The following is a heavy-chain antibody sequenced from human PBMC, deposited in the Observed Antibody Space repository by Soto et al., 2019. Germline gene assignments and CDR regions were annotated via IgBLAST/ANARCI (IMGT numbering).Heavy chain of an antibody. J-gene: IGHJ6*01. Sequence: PGGSLRLSCAASGFTFDDYAMHWVRQAPGKGLEWVSGISWNSGNIGYVDSVKGRFTISRDNAKNSLYLQMNSLRAEDTALYYCAKGSGGTYHYYGMDVWGQGTTVTV. V-gene: IGHV3-9*01. D-gene: IGHD2-15*01. CDR2: ISWNSGNI. CDR3: AKGSGGTYHYYGMDV. CDR1: GFTFDDYA.